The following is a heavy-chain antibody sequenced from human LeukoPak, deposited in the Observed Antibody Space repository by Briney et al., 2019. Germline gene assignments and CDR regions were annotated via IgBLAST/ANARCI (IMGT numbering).Heavy chain of an antibody. V-gene: IGHV3-7*03. Sequence: PGGSLRLSCAASGFTFSSYWMSWVRQAPGKGLEWVANIKQDGSEKYYVDSVKGRFTISRDNAKNSLYLQMNSLRAEDTPVYYCARDLMVTTYYYYYGMDVWGKGTTVTVSS. J-gene: IGHJ6*04. CDR2: IKQDGSEK. CDR3: ARDLMVTTYYYYYGMDV. D-gene: IGHD4-17*01. CDR1: GFTFSSYW.